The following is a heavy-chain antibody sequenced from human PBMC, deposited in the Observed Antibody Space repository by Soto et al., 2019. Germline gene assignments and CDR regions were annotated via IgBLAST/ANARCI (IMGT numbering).Heavy chain of an antibody. CDR3: ARGQERGVATH. J-gene: IGHJ4*02. D-gene: IGHD5-12*01. Sequence: QVQLQQWGAGLLKPSETLSLNCAVTGGSLSGYYWSWIRQPPGKGLEWIGEVKDGGHTNYSPSLRGRATIASDTSNNQFSLRLNSVTAADTGVYYCARGQERGVATHWDQGSLVTVSS. CDR2: VKDGGHT. CDR1: GGSLSGYY. V-gene: IGHV4-34*01.